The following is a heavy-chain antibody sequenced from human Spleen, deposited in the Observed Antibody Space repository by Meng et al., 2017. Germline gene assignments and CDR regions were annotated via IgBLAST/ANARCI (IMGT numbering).Heavy chain of an antibody. CDR1: GGSFSGYY. J-gene: IGHJ5*02. CDR2: INHSGST. V-gene: IGHV4-34*01. Sequence: SETLSLTCAVYGGSFSGYYWSWIRQPPGKGLEWTGEINHSGSTNYNPSLKSRVTISVDTSKNQFPLKLSSVTAADTAVYYCARVGTYTAAGPWGQGTLVTVSS. CDR3: ARVGTYTAAGP. D-gene: IGHD6-13*01.